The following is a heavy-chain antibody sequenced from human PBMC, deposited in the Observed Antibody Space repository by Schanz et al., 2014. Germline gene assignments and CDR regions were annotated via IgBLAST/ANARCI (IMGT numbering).Heavy chain of an antibody. Sequence: AELVESGGGVVQPGGSLRLSCAASGFTFSAYWMTWVRQAPGKGLDWVGIIKPDGSEKFYVDSVKGRFTISRDNAKNVMYLHLNRLRAEDTAVYYFAREVGGSFGQHYWGQGALVTVSS. CDR3: AREVGGSFGQHY. CDR1: GFTFSAYW. CDR2: IKPDGSEK. J-gene: IGHJ4*02. D-gene: IGHD1-26*01. V-gene: IGHV3-7*01.